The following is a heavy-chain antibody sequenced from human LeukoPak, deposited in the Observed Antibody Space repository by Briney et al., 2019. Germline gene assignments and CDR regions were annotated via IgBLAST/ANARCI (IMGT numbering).Heavy chain of an antibody. D-gene: IGHD3-22*01. CDR2: ISSSSSYT. CDR1: GFTFSDYY. J-gene: IGHJ4*02. V-gene: IGHV3-11*06. CDR3: ARDAATYYYDSSGYYYDY. Sequence: PGGSLRLSCAASGFTFSDYYMSWIRQAPGKGLEWVSYISSSSSYTNYADSVKGRFTISRDNAENSLYLQMNSLRAEDTAVYYCARDAATYYYDSSGYYYDYWGQGTLVTVSS.